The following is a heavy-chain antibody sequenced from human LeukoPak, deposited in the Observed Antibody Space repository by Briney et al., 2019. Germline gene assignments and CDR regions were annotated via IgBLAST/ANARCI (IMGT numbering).Heavy chain of an antibody. Sequence: ASLKVSCKASGYSLSSFDINWVRQAPGKGLEWMGWVNPNSGNTGYAQNFQGRVSMARNISINTAYMELSSLGSDDTAVYYCARLTRYLYGMDVWGQGTTVTVSS. CDR1: GYSLSSFD. D-gene: IGHD1-14*01. CDR3: ARLTRYLYGMDV. CDR2: VNPNSGNT. J-gene: IGHJ6*01. V-gene: IGHV1-8*01.